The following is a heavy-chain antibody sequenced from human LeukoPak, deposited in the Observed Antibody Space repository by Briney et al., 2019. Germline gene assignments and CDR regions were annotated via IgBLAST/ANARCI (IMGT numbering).Heavy chain of an antibody. D-gene: IGHD3-22*01. Sequence: ASVKVSCKASGYTFTSYYMHWVRQAPGQGLEWMGIINPSGGSTSYAQKFQGRVTMTRNTSISTAYMELSSLRSEDTAVYYCARHNYYDIPPYYYYYMDVWGKGTTVTVSS. CDR2: INPSGGST. CDR1: GYTFTSYY. J-gene: IGHJ6*03. CDR3: ARHNYYDIPPYYYYYMDV. V-gene: IGHV1-46*01.